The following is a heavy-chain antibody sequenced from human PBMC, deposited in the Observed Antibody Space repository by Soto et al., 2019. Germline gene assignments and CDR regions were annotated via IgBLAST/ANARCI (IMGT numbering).Heavy chain of an antibody. Sequence: EVQLVESGGGLVQPGGSLRLSCVLSGVTFSGNWMGWVRQAPGKGLEWVAKIRPEETEKYYVDSVRGRFTISRDGAENSLHLQMNSLRAEDTALDYCARYGFPNGLDLWGQGTTVTVSS. D-gene: IGHD3-10*01. CDR3: ARYGFPNGLDL. CDR2: IRPEETEK. V-gene: IGHV3-7*03. CDR1: GVTFSGNW. J-gene: IGHJ6*02.